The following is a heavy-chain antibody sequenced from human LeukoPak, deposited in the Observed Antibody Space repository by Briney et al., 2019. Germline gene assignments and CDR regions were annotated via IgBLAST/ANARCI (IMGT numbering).Heavy chain of an antibody. J-gene: IGHJ6*03. CDR1: GFTVSSNY. CDR2: ISGSGGST. V-gene: IGHV3-23*01. CDR3: AKSRVSYYYYYMDV. Sequence: GGSLRLSCAASGFTVSSNYMSWVRQAPGKGLEWVSAISGSGGSTYYADSVKGRFTISRDNSKNTLYLQMNSLRAEDTAVYYCAKSRVSYYYYYMDVWGKGTTVTVSS.